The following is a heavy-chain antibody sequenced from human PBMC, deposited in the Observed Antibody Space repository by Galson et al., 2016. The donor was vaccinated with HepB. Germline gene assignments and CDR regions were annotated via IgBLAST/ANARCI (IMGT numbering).Heavy chain of an antibody. J-gene: IGHJ3*02. D-gene: IGHD1-26*01. V-gene: IGHV1-18*01. Sequence: KVSCKASGYTFTSYGISRVRQAPGQGLEWMGWISAFNGDTNYAPKLQGRVTMTTDKSTSTAYMELRSLRSDDTAVYYCALSWEGAFDIWGQGTMVTVSS. CDR3: ALSWEGAFDI. CDR1: GYTFTSYG. CDR2: ISAFNGDT.